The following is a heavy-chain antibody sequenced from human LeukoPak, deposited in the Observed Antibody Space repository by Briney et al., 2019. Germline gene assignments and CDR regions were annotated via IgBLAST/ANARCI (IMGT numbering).Heavy chain of an antibody. CDR3: ARDRGGAATYNWFDP. V-gene: IGHV3-7*01. Sequence: GGSLRLSCAASGFTFSSYWMSWVRQAPGKGLEWVANIKQDGSEKYYVDSVKGRFTISRDNAKNSLYLQMNSLRAEDTAVYYCARDRGGAATYNWFDPWGQGTLVTVSS. D-gene: IGHD2-15*01. CDR2: IKQDGSEK. J-gene: IGHJ5*02. CDR1: GFTFSSYW.